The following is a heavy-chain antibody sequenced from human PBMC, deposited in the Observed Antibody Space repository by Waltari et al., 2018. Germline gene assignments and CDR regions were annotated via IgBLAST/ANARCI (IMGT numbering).Heavy chain of an antibody. CDR2: IKHSGST. Sequence: QVQLQQWGAGLLKPSETLSLTCAVYGGSFSGYYWRWIRHPPGKGREWIGEIKHSGSTNHNPSLKSRGTIAVDTSKNQFSLELSSVTAADTAVYYCAGSGWGADYWGQGTLVTVSS. J-gene: IGHJ4*02. D-gene: IGHD6-19*01. CDR3: AGSGWGADY. V-gene: IGHV4-34*01. CDR1: GGSFSGYY.